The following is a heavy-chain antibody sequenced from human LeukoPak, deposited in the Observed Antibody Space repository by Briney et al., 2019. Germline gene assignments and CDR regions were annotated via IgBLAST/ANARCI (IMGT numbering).Heavy chain of an antibody. CDR2: INHSGST. V-gene: IGHV4-34*01. D-gene: IGHD4-17*01. Sequence: SETLSLTCAVYGGSFSGYYWSWIRQPPGKGLEWIGEINHSGSTNYNPSLKSRVTISVDTSKNQFSLKLSSVTAADTAVYYCARGTDYGNWGQGTLVTVSS. CDR3: ARGTDYGN. CDR1: GGSFSGYY. J-gene: IGHJ4*02.